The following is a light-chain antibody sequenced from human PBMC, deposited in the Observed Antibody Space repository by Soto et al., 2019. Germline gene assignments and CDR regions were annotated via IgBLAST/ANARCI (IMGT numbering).Light chain of an antibody. V-gene: IGKV1-39*01. J-gene: IGKJ5*01. CDR1: QSISTY. CDR3: QQSYSRPIT. CDR2: SAS. Sequence: DIQMTQSPSSLSASVGDRVTITCRASQSISTYLNSYQQKPGKAPKLLIYSASSLQSGVPSRFSGSGSGTDFTLTISSLQPEDFASYYCQQSYSRPITFGQGTRLDIK.